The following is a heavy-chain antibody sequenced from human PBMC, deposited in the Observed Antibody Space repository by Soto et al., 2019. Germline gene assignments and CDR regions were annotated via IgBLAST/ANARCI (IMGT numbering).Heavy chain of an antibody. CDR3: VAGGTRWLQTPFAY. CDR1: GYTLTELS. J-gene: IGHJ4*02. V-gene: IGHV1-24*01. Sequence: QVHLIQSGAEVKKPGASVKVSCKVSGYTLTELSMHWVRQAPGKGLEWMGGFDPEDGKTTSAQKFQGRVTVTEHTSTHTAYMELSSTRSADTAVYYLVAGGTRWLQTPFAYWGPGTLVTGSS. CDR2: FDPEDGKT. D-gene: IGHD1-1*01.